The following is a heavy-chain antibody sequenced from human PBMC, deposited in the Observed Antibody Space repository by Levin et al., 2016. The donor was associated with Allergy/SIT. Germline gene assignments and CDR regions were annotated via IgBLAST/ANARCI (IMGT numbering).Heavy chain of an antibody. CDR3: ARGYDSSGYRYYYGMDV. Sequence: SETLSLTCAVSGGSISSSNWWSWVRQPPGKGLEWIGEIYHSGSTNYNPSLKSRVTISVDKSKNQFSLKLSSVTAADTAVYYCARGYDSSGYRYYYGMDVWGQGTTVTVSS. V-gene: IGHV4-4*02. CDR1: GGSISSSNW. D-gene: IGHD3-22*01. J-gene: IGHJ6*02. CDR2: IYHSGST.